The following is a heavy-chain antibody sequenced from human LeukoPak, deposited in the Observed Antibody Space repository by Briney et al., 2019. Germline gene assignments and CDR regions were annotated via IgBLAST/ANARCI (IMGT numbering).Heavy chain of an antibody. J-gene: IGHJ6*02. D-gene: IGHD3-22*01. CDR1: GFTFDDYA. CDR3: AKDMAYYDSSAAENYYYYYGMDV. CDR2: ISWNSGCI. V-gene: IGHV3-9*01. Sequence: PGRSLRLSCAASGFTFDDYAMHWVRQAPGKGLEWVSGISWNSGCIGYADSVKGRFTISRDNAKNSLYLQMNSLRAEDTALYYCAKDMAYYDSSAAENYYYYYGMDVWGQGTTVTVSS.